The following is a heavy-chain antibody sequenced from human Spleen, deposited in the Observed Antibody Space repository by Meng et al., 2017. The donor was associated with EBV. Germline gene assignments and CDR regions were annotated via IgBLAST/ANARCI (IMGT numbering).Heavy chain of an antibody. Sequence: VTLPQWGAGLLEPSETLSLPCTVYGDSFRAYYWRWIRQPPGRGLEWIGDVIHSGNTSYSPSLKSRVTISVDTSKRQFSLKLRSMTAADTAVYYCATGWGKANYWGQGTLVTVSS. D-gene: IGHD3-16*01. CDR2: VIHSGNT. V-gene: IGHV4-34*02. J-gene: IGHJ4*02. CDR3: ATGWGKANY. CDR1: GDSFRAYY.